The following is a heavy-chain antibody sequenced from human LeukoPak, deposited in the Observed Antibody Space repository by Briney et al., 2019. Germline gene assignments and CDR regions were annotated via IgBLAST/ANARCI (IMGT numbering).Heavy chain of an antibody. J-gene: IGHJ4*02. CDR3: AKDRIVVVPAAIPFDY. V-gene: IGHV3-23*01. D-gene: IGHD2-2*02. CDR1: GFTFSSYA. CDR2: ISGSGGST. Sequence: GGSLRLSCAASGFTFSSYAMSWVRQAPGKGLEWVSAISGSGGSTYYADSVKGRFTIFRDNSKNTLYLQMNSLRAEDTAVYYCAKDRIVVVPAAIPFDYWGQGTLVTVSS.